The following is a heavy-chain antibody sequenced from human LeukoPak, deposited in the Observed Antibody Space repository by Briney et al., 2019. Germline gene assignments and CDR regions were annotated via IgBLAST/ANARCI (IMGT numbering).Heavy chain of an antibody. CDR1: GFTFSDYY. J-gene: IGHJ4*02. V-gene: IGHV3-11*04. CDR2: ISSSGSIS. CDR3: ARHIGSGWYPTSFDY. Sequence: GGSLRLSCAASGFTFSDYYMTWIRQVPGRGLEWVSYISSSGSISYYADSVKGRFTISRDNAKNSLFLQMNSLRAEDTAVFFCARHIGSGWYPTSFDYWGQGTLVTVSS. D-gene: IGHD6-19*01.